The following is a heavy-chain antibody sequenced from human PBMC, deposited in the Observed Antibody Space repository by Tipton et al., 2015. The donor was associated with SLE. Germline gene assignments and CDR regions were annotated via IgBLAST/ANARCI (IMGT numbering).Heavy chain of an antibody. V-gene: IGHV4-61*02. D-gene: IGHD2-15*01. CDR1: GGSISSSSYY. Sequence: TLSLTCTVSGGSISSSSYYWSWIRQPAGKGLEWIGRIYNSGSTNYNPSLKSRVTISIDTSKNQFSLVRRSVTAADTAVYYCAAHAAGRGGSGYWGQGTLVTVSS. CDR3: AAHAAGRGGSGY. CDR2: IYNSGST. J-gene: IGHJ4*02.